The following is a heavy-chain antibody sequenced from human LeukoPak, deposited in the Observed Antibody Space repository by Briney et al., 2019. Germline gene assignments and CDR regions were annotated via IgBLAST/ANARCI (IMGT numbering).Heavy chain of an antibody. V-gene: IGHV3-30-3*01. CDR3: ARDQRTHYFDY. J-gene: IGHJ4*02. CDR1: GFTFSSYA. D-gene: IGHD6-25*01. Sequence: GGSLRLSCAASGFTFSSYAMHWVRQAPGKGLEWVAVISYDGSNKYYADSVKGRFTISGDNSKNTLYLQMNSLRAEDTAVYYCARDQRTHYFDYWGQGTLVTVSS. CDR2: ISYDGSNK.